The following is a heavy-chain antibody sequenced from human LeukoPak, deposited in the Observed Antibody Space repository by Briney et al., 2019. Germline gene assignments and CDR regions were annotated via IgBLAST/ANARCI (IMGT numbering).Heavy chain of an antibody. CDR1: GGSISSSPYY. D-gene: IGHD2-21*01. J-gene: IGHJ5*02. CDR2: IYYSGTT. V-gene: IGHV4-39*07. Sequence: SETLSLTCTVSGGSISSSPYYWGWIRQPPGKGLEWIGSIYYSGTTHYNPSLESRVTISVDTSKNQFSLKLASVTAADTAIYYCAKAAGGFSYYNWFDPWGQGTLVTVSS. CDR3: AKAAGGFSYYNWFDP.